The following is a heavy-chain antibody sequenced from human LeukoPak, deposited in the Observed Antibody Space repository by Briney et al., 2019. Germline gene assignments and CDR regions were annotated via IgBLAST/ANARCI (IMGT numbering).Heavy chain of an antibody. D-gene: IGHD2-2*01. CDR1: GFTFSRYS. Sequence: GGSLRLSCAASGFTFSRYSMNWVRQAPGKGLEWVSSISSSSSYIYYAGSVKGRFTISRDNAKNSLYLQMNSLRAEDTAVYYCARVPEYCSSTSCSIDYWGQGTLVTVSS. CDR2: ISSSSSYI. V-gene: IGHV3-21*01. CDR3: ARVPEYCSSTSCSIDY. J-gene: IGHJ4*02.